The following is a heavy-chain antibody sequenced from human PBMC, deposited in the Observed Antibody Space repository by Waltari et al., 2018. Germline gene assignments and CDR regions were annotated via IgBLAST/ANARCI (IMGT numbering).Heavy chain of an antibody. Sequence: QVQLQESGPGLVKLSETLSLTCTVSGGSISTYYWSWIRQPPGKGLEWIAYIHSSGRTNYNPSLRSRATISVDTAKDQFSLKLTSVTAADTAVYYCARHNCCDTGGYQDAFDIWGQGTMVTVSS. J-gene: IGHJ3*02. V-gene: IGHV4-59*08. CDR1: GGSISTYY. CDR3: ARHNCCDTGGYQDAFDI. CDR2: IHSSGRT. D-gene: IGHD2-8*02.